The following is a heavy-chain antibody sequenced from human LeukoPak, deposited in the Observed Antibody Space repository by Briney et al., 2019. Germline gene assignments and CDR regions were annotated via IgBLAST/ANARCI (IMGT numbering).Heavy chain of an antibody. J-gene: IGHJ4*02. D-gene: IGHD3-10*01. CDR2: ITGSGGST. Sequence: GGSLRLSCAASGFTFSSYAMSWVRQAPGKGLEWVSAITGSGGSTYHVDSVKGRFTISRDNSKNTLYLQMNNLRAEDTAIYYCARYYYGSGSYCDYWGQGTLVTVSS. V-gene: IGHV3-23*01. CDR3: ARYYYGSGSYCDY. CDR1: GFTFSSYA.